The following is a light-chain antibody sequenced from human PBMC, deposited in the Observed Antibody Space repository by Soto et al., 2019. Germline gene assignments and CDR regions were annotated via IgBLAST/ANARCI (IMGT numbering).Light chain of an antibody. CDR3: QQYNKWPAEIT. J-gene: IGKJ5*01. Sequence: TPSQGTLSLSPGERATLSGKTSQSVTNCYLALYQQKPSQAPRLVIYGASSRATGIPVRFSCSGSGTEIALTLSIMQSEDSGVSYCQQYNKWPAEITFGQGTRLDIK. CDR1: QSVTNCY. CDR2: GAS. V-gene: IGKV3D-15*03.